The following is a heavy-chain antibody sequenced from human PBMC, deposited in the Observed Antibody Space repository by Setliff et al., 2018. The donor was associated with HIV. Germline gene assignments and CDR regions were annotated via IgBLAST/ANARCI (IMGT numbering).Heavy chain of an antibody. D-gene: IGHD2-15*01. CDR2: IYYSGST. CDR3: ATGWRVDAFDI. Sequence: ASETLSLTCTVSGGSTSSDYWSWIRQPPGKGLEWIGYIYYSGSTNYNPSLRSRVTISVDTSKNQFSLKLSSVTAADTAVYYCATGWRVDAFDIWGQGTMVTVSS. V-gene: IGHV4-59*01. CDR1: GGSTSSDY. J-gene: IGHJ3*02.